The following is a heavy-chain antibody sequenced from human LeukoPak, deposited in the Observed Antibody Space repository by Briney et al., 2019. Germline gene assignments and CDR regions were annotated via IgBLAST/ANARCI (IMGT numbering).Heavy chain of an antibody. CDR3: ARDLWIAVAGTRVNWFDP. V-gene: IGHV1-69*06. Sequence: SVKVSCKASGGTFSSYAISWVRQAPGQGLEWMGGIIPIFGTANYAQKFQGRVTITADKSTSTAYMELSSLRSEDTAVYYCARDLWIAVAGTRVNWFDPWGQGTLVTVSS. J-gene: IGHJ5*02. D-gene: IGHD6-19*01. CDR2: IIPIFGTA. CDR1: GGTFSSYA.